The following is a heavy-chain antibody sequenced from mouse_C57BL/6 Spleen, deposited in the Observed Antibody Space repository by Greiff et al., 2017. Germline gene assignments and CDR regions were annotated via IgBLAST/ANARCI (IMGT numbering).Heavy chain of an antibody. Sequence: EVQLQESGGGLVKPGGSLKLSCAASGFTFSDYGMHWVRQAPEKGLEWVAYISSGSSTIYYAVTVKGRFTISRDNAKNTLFLQMTSLRSEDTAMYYCARDSNYCYAMDYWGQGTSVTVSS. CDR1: GFTFSDYG. V-gene: IGHV5-17*01. J-gene: IGHJ4*01. D-gene: IGHD2-5*01. CDR3: ARDSNYCYAMDY. CDR2: ISSGSSTI.